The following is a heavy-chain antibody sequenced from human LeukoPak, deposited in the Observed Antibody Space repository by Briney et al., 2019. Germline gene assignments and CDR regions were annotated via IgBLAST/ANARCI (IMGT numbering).Heavy chain of an antibody. V-gene: IGHV3-23*01. CDR2: ITDDEDT. D-gene: IGHD1-1*01. J-gene: IGHJ4*02. Sequence: GGSLRLSCVASGFPFRSYAMTWVRQTPGKGMESVSVITDDEDTYYADSVKGRFTISRDNSQNTVFLQMNSLRVEDTAVYYCAKVDYWSPENYFDSWGQGTLVTVSS. CDR1: GFPFRSYA. CDR3: AKVDYWSPENYFDS.